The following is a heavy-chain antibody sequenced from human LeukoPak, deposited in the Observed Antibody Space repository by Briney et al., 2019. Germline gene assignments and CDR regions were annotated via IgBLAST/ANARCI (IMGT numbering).Heavy chain of an antibody. CDR3: ARDKGWELRGYYYYYMDV. CDR1: GFTFSSYW. V-gene: IGHV3-7*03. J-gene: IGHJ6*03. D-gene: IGHD1-26*01. CDR2: IKQDGSEK. Sequence: GGSLRLSCAASGFTFSSYWMSWVRQAPGKGLEWVANIKQDGSEKYYVDSVKGRFTISRDNAKNSLYLQMNSLRAEDTALYYCARDKGWELRGYYYYYMDVWGKGTTVTVSS.